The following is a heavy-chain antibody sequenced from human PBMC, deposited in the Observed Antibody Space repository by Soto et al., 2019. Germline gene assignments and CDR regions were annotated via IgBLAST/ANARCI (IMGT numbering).Heavy chain of an antibody. V-gene: IGHV3-48*02. J-gene: IGHJ4*02. CDR3: ASERYNRGPYYY. CDR1: GFTFSTSG. Sequence: GGSLRLSCAASGFTFSTSGISWVRQAPGKGLEWVSYISSSGRTIDYSDSVKGRFTISRDNAKNSLYLQMNSLRDEDTAVYYCASERYNRGPYYYWGQGTL. D-gene: IGHD6-19*01. CDR2: ISSSGRTI.